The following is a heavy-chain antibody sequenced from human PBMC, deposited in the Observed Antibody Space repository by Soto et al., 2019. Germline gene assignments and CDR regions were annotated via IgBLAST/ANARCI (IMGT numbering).Heavy chain of an antibody. V-gene: IGHV1-2*04. D-gene: IGHD4-17*01. CDR2: INPNSGGT. CDR3: ARAPYDYRDYLDY. CDR1: GYSFTGYY. Sequence: GXSVKVSCKASGYSFTGYYRHWGRQAPGQGLEWMGWINPNSGGTNYAQKFQGWVTMTRDTSISTAYMELSRLRSDDTAVYYCARAPYDYRDYLDYWGQGTLVTVSS. J-gene: IGHJ4*02.